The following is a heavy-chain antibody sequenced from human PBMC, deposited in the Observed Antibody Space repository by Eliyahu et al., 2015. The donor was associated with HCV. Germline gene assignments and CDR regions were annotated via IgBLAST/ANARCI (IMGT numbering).Heavy chain of an antibody. D-gene: IGHD6-19*01. V-gene: IGHV3-30-3*01. CDR3: ARGGGYNSGCDF. Sequence: QVQLVESGGGVVQPGRSLRLSCAASGFIFSSYAFHWVRQAPGKGLEWVAVISFDGSNKYYADSVKGRFTISRDDSKSTLYLQMDSLRAEDTAVYYCARGGGYNSGCDFWGQGTLVTVSS. J-gene: IGHJ4*02. CDR1: GFIFSSYA. CDR2: ISFDGSNK.